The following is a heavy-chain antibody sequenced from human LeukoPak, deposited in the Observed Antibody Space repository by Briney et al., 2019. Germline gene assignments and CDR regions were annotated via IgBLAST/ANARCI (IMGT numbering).Heavy chain of an antibody. Sequence: GGSLRLSCVASGFTFSDAWMSWVRQAPGKGLEWVGRIKSKIDGGTIDYGAPVKGRFTVSRDDSRNTLYLQMNSLKTEDTAVYYCTTRRQDGCWGQGTLVTVS. V-gene: IGHV3-15*01. CDR3: TTRRQDGC. CDR1: GFTFSDAW. D-gene: IGHD6-25*01. J-gene: IGHJ4*02. CDR2: IKSKIDGGTI.